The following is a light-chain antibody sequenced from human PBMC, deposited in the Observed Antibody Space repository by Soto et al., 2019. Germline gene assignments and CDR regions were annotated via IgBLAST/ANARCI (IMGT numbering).Light chain of an antibody. J-gene: IGLJ2*01. CDR3: SSYRSSSTLQ. CDR1: SSDIGGYNF. Sequence: QSVLTQPASVSGSPGQSITISCTGTSSDIGGYNFVSWYQQHPGKPPKLVIYEVSNRPSGVSNRFSGTKSGNTASLTISGLQAEDEADYYCSSYRSSSTLQFGGGTKLTVL. V-gene: IGLV2-14*01. CDR2: EVS.